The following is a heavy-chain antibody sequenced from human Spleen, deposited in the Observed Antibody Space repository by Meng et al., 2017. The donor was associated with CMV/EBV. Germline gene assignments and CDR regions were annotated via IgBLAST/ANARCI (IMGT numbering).Heavy chain of an antibody. V-gene: IGHV3-20*04. CDR3: AKAQWLPMSQNYYRYFGMDV. CDR2: INWNGGST. D-gene: IGHD5-12*01. Sequence: GESLKISCEAPGFRFDDYGMTWVRQAPGKGLEWVSGINWNGGSTGYADSVRGRFIISRDNVRKSLYLQMNSLRAGDTAVYYCAKAQWLPMSQNYYRYFGMDVWGQGTTVTVSS. CDR1: GFRFDDYG. J-gene: IGHJ6*02.